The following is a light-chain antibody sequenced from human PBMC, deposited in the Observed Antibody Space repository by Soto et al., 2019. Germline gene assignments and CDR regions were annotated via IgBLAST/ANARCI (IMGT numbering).Light chain of an antibody. Sequence: DIQVTQSPSSLSASVGDRVTITCRASQSISNYLNWYQQKPGKAPKLLIYAASSLQSGVPSRFSGSGSGTDFTLTISSLQPEDFATYYCQQNYNALWTFGQGTKVDIK. CDR3: QQNYNALWT. CDR2: AAS. V-gene: IGKV1-39*01. CDR1: QSISNY. J-gene: IGKJ1*01.